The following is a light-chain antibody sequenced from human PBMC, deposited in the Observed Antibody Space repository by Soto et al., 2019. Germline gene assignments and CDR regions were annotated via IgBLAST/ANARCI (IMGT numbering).Light chain of an antibody. CDR3: QRANRCPLT. J-gene: IGKJ5*01. CDR1: QGISRW. CDR2: ASS. Sequence: DIQMTPSPSFVSASVGARVTITCRASQGISRWLAWYQQKPGKAPKLLIYASSPLQSGVPSRFSGSGSGTDFTLNLSSLQPEDSATYHYQRANRCPLTFGQGKRLE. V-gene: IGKV1-12*01.